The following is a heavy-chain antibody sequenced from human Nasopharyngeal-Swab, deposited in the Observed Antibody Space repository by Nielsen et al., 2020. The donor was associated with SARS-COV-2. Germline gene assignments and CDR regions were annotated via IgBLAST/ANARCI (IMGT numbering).Heavy chain of an antibody. Sequence: GESLKISCAASGFTFSSYAMSWVRQAPGKGLEWVSAISGSGGSTYYADSVKGRFTISRDNSKNTLYLQMNSLRAEDTAVYYCAKARGDFCSGFDYWGQGTLVTVSS. CDR2: ISGSGGST. CDR1: GFTFSSYA. V-gene: IGHV3-23*01. CDR3: AKARGDFCSGFDY. J-gene: IGHJ4*02. D-gene: IGHD3-3*01.